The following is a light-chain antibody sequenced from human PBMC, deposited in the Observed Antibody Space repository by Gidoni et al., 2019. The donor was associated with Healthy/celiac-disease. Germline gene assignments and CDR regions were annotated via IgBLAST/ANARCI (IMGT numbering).Light chain of an antibody. V-gene: IGKV1-39*01. J-gene: IGKJ1*01. Sequence: IQMTQSPSSLSASVGDRVTITCRASQSISSYLNWYQQKPGKAPKLLIYAESSLQSGVPSRFSGSGSGTDFTLTISSLQPEDFATYYCQQSSSTPRTFGQGTKVEIK. CDR3: QQSSSTPRT. CDR2: AES. CDR1: QSISSY.